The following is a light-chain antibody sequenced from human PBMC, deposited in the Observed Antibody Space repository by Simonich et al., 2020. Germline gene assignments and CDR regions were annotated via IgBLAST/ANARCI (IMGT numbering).Light chain of an antibody. CDR3: QQRSNWPIT. CDR1: QSVSTY. CDR2: DAS. V-gene: IGKV3-11*01. Sequence: DIVLPPSPAPLSLSPGERATLSCRASQSVSTYLAWYQQKPGQAPSLLIYDASKRATGIPARFSGSGSGTDFTLTISSLEPEDFAVYYCQQRSNWPITFGQGTRLEIK. J-gene: IGKJ5*01.